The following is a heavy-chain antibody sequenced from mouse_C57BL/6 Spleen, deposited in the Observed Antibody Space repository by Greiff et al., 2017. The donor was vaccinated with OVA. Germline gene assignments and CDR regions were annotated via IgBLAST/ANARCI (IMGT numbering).Heavy chain of an antibody. J-gene: IGHJ1*03. CDR2: IYPRDGST. CDR1: GYTFTDHT. Sequence: VKLVESDAELVKPGASVKISCKVSGYTFTDHTIHWMKQRPEQGLEWIGYIYPRDGSTKYNEKFKGKATLTADKSSSTAYMQLNSLTSEDSAVYFCANTGTWGYFDVWGTGTTVTVSS. D-gene: IGHD4-1*01. V-gene: IGHV1-78*01. CDR3: ANTGTWGYFDV.